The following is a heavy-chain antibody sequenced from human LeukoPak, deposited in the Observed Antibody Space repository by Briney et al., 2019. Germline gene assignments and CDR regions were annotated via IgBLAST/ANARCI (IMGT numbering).Heavy chain of an antibody. V-gene: IGHV3-53*01. CDR1: GFSVSNNY. Sequence: PGGSLRLSCAASGFSVSNNYMSWVRQAPGKGLEWVSAITSDGSTYYAYSVKGRFTISRDNSKKTLYLQITYLRAEDTAVYFCARVHFGGSLEYWGQGTLVTVSS. D-gene: IGHD3-3*01. CDR3: ARVHFGGSLEY. J-gene: IGHJ4*02. CDR2: ITSDGST.